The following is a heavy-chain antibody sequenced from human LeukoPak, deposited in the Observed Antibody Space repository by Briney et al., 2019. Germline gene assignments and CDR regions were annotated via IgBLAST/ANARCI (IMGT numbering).Heavy chain of an antibody. CDR1: GLTFDEYG. CDR3: ARSYYGSGSYFDY. D-gene: IGHD3-10*01. CDR2: INWNGGRT. Sequence: GGSLRLPCAASGLTFDEYGMIWVRHAPGKGLEWVSGINWNGGRTGYADSVKGRFTISRDNAKNSLYLQMNSLRAEDTALYYCARSYYGSGSYFDYWGQGTLVTVSS. J-gene: IGHJ4*02. V-gene: IGHV3-20*04.